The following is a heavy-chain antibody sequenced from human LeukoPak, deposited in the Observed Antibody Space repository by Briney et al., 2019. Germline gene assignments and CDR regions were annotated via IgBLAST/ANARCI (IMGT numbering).Heavy chain of an antibody. V-gene: IGHV3-48*03. CDR3: AKMMGVAGAGFFDY. CDR1: GFTFSSYE. Sequence: PGGSLRLSCAASGFTFSSYEMNWVRQAPGKGLEWVSYISSSGSTIYYADSVKGRFTISRDNAKNSLYLQMNSLRAEDTALYYCAKMMGVAGAGFFDYWGQGTLVTVSS. CDR2: ISSSGSTI. D-gene: IGHD6-19*01. J-gene: IGHJ4*02.